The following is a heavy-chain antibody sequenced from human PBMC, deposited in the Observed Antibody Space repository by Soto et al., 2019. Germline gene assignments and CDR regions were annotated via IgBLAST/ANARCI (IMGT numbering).Heavy chain of an antibody. CDR3: ARGGTPIDY. Sequence: VQLVQSGAEVKKPGASVKVSCKASGYTFTNFGISWVRQAPGQGLEWMGWISAYNGNTNYAQNFKGRVTMTTDTSTRTAYVELRSLRSAATAVYYGARGGTPIDYWGQGTLVTVSS. CDR2: ISAYNGNT. V-gene: IGHV1-18*01. J-gene: IGHJ4*02. CDR1: GYTFTNFG. D-gene: IGHD3-16*01.